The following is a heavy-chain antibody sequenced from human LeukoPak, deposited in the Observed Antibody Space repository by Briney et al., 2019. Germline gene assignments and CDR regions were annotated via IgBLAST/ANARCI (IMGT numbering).Heavy chain of an antibody. CDR3: ARVEYDFWSAPTGYFDY. CDR2: IYYSGST. CDR1: GGSISSYY. Sequence: SETLSLTCTVSGGSISSYYWSWIRQPPGKGLEWIGYIYYSGSTNYNPSLKSRVTISVDTSKNQFSLKLSSVTAADTAVYYCARVEYDFWSAPTGYFDYWGQGTLVTVSS. J-gene: IGHJ4*02. V-gene: IGHV4-59*01. D-gene: IGHD3-3*01.